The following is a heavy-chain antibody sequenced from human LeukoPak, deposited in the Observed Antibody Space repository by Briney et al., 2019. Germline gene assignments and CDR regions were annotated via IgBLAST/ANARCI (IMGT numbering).Heavy chain of an antibody. CDR1: GASVSSGSYY. V-gene: IGHV4-61*01. J-gene: IGHJ3*01. D-gene: IGHD2-2*01. CDR2: IYYSGST. CDR3: ARYCSSTTCSDNAFDF. Sequence: PSETLSLTCTVSGASVSSGSYYWIWIRPPPGRGLEWIGYIYYSGSTNYNPSLKSRVTISTDTSKNQFSLKLSSVTAADTAMYYCARYCSSTTCSDNAFDFWGQGTMVTVSS.